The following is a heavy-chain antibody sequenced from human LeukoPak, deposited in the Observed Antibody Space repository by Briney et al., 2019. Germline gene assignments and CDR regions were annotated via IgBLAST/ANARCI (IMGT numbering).Heavy chain of an antibody. CDR2: INPNSGGT. D-gene: IGHD2-15*01. J-gene: IGHJ4*02. CDR3: ARDLKHEIEDLGPFDY. Sequence: ASVKVSCKASGYTFTGYYMHWVRQAPGQGLEWMGWINPNSGGTNYAQKFQGRVTMTRDTSISTAYMELSRLRSDDTAVYYCARDLKHEIEDLGPFDYWGQGTLVTVSS. CDR1: GYTFTGYY. V-gene: IGHV1-2*02.